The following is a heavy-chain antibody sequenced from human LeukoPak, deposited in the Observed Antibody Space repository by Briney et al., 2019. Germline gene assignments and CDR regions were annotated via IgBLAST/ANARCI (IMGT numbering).Heavy chain of an antibody. Sequence: GASVTVSFKASGGTFISYAISWVRQAPGQGVEGMGGIIPIFGTANYAQNFQGRVTITTDESTSTAYMELSSLRSEDTAVYYCARGLGGATMGYFDYWGQGTLVTVSS. CDR2: IIPIFGTA. CDR1: GGTFISYA. J-gene: IGHJ4*02. D-gene: IGHD1-26*01. V-gene: IGHV1-69*05. CDR3: ARGLGGATMGYFDY.